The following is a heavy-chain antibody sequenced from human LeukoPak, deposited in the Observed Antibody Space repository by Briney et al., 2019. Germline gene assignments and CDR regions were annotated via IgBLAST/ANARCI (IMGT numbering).Heavy chain of an antibody. V-gene: IGHV3-23*01. Sequence: GGSLRLSCAASGFTFDSYGMNWVRQAPGKGLEWVSGISGSGVYTYYADSVRGRFTISRDNSKNTLYLVMNSLRVDDTAVYYCAKAVDLATISVDIWGQGTMVTVSS. CDR3: AKAVDLATISVDI. D-gene: IGHD5-24*01. CDR2: ISGSGVYT. J-gene: IGHJ3*02. CDR1: GFTFDSYG.